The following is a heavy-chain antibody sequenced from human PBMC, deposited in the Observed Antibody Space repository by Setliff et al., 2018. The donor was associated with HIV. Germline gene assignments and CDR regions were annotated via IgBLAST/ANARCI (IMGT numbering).Heavy chain of an antibody. CDR2: LYYTGTT. D-gene: IGHD3-22*01. V-gene: IGHV4-39*01. CDR3: ARHAGPHYYDSSGPS. J-gene: IGHJ5*02. Sequence: SETLSLTCSVSGGSVTSRSFYWVWIRQPPGKGLEWVGSLYYTGTTYSNPSLKSRVTMSLDTSENQFSLRVNSVTAADTAVYYCARHAGPHYYDSSGPSWGPGTLVTVSS. CDR1: GGSVTSRSFY.